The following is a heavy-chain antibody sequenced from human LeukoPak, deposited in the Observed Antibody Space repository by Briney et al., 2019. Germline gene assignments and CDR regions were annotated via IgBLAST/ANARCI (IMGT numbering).Heavy chain of an antibody. CDR2: MNPYSGNT. J-gene: IGHJ5*02. D-gene: IGHD6-13*01. CDR1: GYTFTGYY. Sequence: GASVKVSCKASGYTFTGYYMLWVRQAPGQGLEWMGWMNPYSGNTGYAQKFQGRVTITSNTSISTAYMELSNLTSEDTAVYYCARGQYTSTWYRGSRWFDPWGQGTLVTVSS. V-gene: IGHV1-8*03. CDR3: ARGQYTSTWYRGSRWFDP.